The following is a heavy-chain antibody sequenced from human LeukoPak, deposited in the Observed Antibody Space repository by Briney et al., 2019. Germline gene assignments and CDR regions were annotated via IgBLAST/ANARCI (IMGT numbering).Heavy chain of an antibody. V-gene: IGHV1-8*01. CDR1: GYTFTSYD. CDR3: ARGHQLNDYYMDV. D-gene: IGHD2-2*01. Sequence: ASVKVSCEASGYTFTSYDMNWVRQASGQGLEWMGWMNLHNGNTGYSKRFQGRATMTRNTSLRTAYLELSSLRTEDTAVYYCARGHQLNDYYMDVWGKGTTVTVSS. J-gene: IGHJ6*03. CDR2: MNLHNGNT.